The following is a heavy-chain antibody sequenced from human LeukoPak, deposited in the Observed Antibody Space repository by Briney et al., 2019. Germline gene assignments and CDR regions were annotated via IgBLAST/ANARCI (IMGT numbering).Heavy chain of an antibody. V-gene: IGHV4-59*01. CDR2: MYYSGDS. CDR1: GVPITDYY. Sequence: SETLSLTCNISGVPITDYYWSWVRLAPRRGLEWIGYMYYSGDSNSNPSLEGRVTMSADTSTNQFSLRLTSVTAADTAIYYCARELPSTGNWFDPWGQGILVTVSS. CDR3: ARELPSTGNWFDP. D-gene: IGHD1-14*01. J-gene: IGHJ5*02.